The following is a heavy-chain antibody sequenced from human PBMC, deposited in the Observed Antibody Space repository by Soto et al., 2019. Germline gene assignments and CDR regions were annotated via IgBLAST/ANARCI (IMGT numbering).Heavy chain of an antibody. D-gene: IGHD2-15*01. CDR1: GFAVSNTY. CDR2: IYSDGTT. CDR3: ARDCSGGSCYPALGA. J-gene: IGHJ5*02. V-gene: IGHV3-53*01. Sequence: EVHLVESGGGLIQPGGSLTLSCAASGFAVSNTYMSWVRQAPGRGLEWVSFIYSDGTTCYADSVKGRFTISRDTSKNTLSLQTNSLRAEDTAVYYCARDCSGGSCYPALGAWGQGTLVTVSS.